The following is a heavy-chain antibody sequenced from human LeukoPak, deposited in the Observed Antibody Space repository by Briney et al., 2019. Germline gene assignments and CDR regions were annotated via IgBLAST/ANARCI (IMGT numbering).Heavy chain of an antibody. V-gene: IGHV4-59*01. CDR3: ARDSITMVRGVQTFYYYYGMDV. J-gene: IGHJ6*04. Sequence: SETLSLTCTVSGGSISTYYWSWIRQPPGKGLEWIGYIYYSGSTNYNPSLKSRVTISVATSKNQFSLKLSSVTAADTAVYYCARDSITMVRGVQTFYYYYGMDVWGKGTTVTVSS. D-gene: IGHD3-10*01. CDR1: GGSISTYY. CDR2: IYYSGST.